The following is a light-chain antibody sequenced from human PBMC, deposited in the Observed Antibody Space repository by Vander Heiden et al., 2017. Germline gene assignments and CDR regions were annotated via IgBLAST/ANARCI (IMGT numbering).Light chain of an antibody. J-gene: IGKJ4*01. CDR3: QQYDNLPLT. CDR1: QDISND. Sequence: DIQMTQSPSSLSASVADRVTITCQASQDISNDLNWYQQQPGKAPKLLIYDASNLETGVPSRFSGSGSETDFTFTISSLQPEDIATYYCQQYDNLPLTFGGGTKVEIK. V-gene: IGKV1-33*01. CDR2: DAS.